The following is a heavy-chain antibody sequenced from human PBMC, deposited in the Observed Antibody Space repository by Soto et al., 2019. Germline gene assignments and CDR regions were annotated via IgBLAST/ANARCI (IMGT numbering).Heavy chain of an antibody. J-gene: IGHJ4*02. V-gene: IGHV3-11*06. D-gene: IGHD6-19*01. Sequence: QVPLVESGGGLVEPGGSLRLSCAASGFTLSDYYMSWIRQAPGKGLELVSYISSRSSYIKYADSVKGRFTISRDNAMNSLYLEMDSLRAEDTAVYYCASDPGWALRSGWYSALEWIDYWGQVTQVTVGS. CDR3: ASDPGWALRSGWYSALEWIDY. CDR1: GFTLSDYY. CDR2: ISSRSSYI.